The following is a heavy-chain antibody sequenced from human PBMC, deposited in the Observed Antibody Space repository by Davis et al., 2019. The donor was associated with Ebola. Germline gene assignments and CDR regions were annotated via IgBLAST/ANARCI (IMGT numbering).Heavy chain of an antibody. J-gene: IGHJ4*02. V-gene: IGHV3-21*01. CDR1: GFTFSSYS. Sequence: GGSLRLSCAASGFTFSSYSMNWVRQAPGKGLEWVSTYGTSADTYYADSVKGRFTISRDNSKNTLYLQMNSLRAEDTAVYYCATTPQYSSGQNKPFDYWGQGTLVTVSS. D-gene: IGHD6-19*01. CDR2: YGTSADT. CDR3: ATTPQYSSGQNKPFDY.